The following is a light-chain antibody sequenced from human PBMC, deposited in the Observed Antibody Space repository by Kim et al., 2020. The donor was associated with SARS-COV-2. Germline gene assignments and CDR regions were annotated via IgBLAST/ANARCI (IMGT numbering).Light chain of an antibody. V-gene: IGKV1-12*01. CDR2: AAS. Sequence: SASVGDTVTSTCRASQDIANWLAWYQQKSGKVPKLLIYAASALQRGVSSRFSGSGSGTDFTLTISSVQPDDFANYYCQQSDTFPWTFGQGTKLEI. J-gene: IGKJ2*02. CDR3: QQSDTFPWT. CDR1: QDIANW.